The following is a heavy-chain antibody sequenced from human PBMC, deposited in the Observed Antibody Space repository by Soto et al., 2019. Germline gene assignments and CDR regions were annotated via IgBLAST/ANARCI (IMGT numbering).Heavy chain of an antibody. J-gene: IGHJ6*02. V-gene: IGHV5-51*01. Sequence: GESLKISCKGSGYTFTNYWIGWVRQMPGKGPEWMGIIYPGDSDTKYNPSFQGQVTISADKSITTTYLQWSSLKASDTAIYYCAASIFSYGMDVWGQGTTVTDSS. CDR3: AASIFSYGMDV. CDR2: IYPGDSDT. CDR1: GYTFTNYW.